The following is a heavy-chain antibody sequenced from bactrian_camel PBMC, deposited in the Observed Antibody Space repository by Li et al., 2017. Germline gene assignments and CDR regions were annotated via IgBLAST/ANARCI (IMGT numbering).Heavy chain of an antibody. CDR1: GFTFDDAH. D-gene: IGHD1*01. Sequence: VQLVESGGGSVQAGGSRRLSCTAAGFTFDDAHLGWYRQAPGKEREGVAVIYRAGGNTVYAPSVKGRFTISQDNAKNTLYLQMDNLKPEDTAMYYCAADIEDCWNPYNNYWGQGTQVTVS. CDR2: IYRAGGNT. CDR3: AADIEDCWNPYNNY. J-gene: IGHJ4*01. V-gene: IGHV3S63*01.